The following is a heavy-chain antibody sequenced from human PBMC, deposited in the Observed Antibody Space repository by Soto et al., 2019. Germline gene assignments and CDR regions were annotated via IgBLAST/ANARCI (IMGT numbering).Heavy chain of an antibody. J-gene: IGHJ6*02. Sequence: PSETLSLTCTVSGGSISSGGYYWSWIRQHPGTGLEWIGHISYSGSTYYNPSLKSRITISVDTSKNQFSLKLSSVTAADTAVYYCARLGFRPTIFGVVSHYYGMDVWGQGTTVTVSS. CDR2: ISYSGST. CDR3: ARLGFRPTIFGVVSHYYGMDV. CDR1: GGSISSGGYY. D-gene: IGHD3-3*01. V-gene: IGHV4-39*01.